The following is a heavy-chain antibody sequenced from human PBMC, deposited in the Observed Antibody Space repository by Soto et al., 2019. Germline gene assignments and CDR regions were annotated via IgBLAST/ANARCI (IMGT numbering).Heavy chain of an antibody. V-gene: IGHV3-9*01. CDR1: GFTFSSYS. D-gene: IGHD3-22*01. J-gene: IGHJ3*02. CDR3: AKGRLITMIVVDDAFDI. Sequence: SLKISCAASGFTFSSYSMNWVRQAPGKGLEWVSGIRWNSGSIGYADSVKGRFTISRDNAKNSLYLQMNSLRAEDTALYYCAKGRLITMIVVDDAFDIWGQGTMVTVSS. CDR2: IRWNSGSI.